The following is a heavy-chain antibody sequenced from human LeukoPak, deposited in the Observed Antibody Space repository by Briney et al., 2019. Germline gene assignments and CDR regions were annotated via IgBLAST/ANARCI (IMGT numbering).Heavy chain of an antibody. V-gene: IGHV1-46*01. Sequence: ASVKVSCKASGYTFTSYGISWVRQAPGQGLEWMGIINPSGGSTSYAQKFQGRVTMTRDMSTSTVYMELSSLRSEDTAVYYCARPQVRGGATGFDYWGQGTLVTVSS. D-gene: IGHD1-26*01. CDR3: ARPQVRGGATGFDY. CDR1: GYTFTSYG. J-gene: IGHJ4*02. CDR2: INPSGGST.